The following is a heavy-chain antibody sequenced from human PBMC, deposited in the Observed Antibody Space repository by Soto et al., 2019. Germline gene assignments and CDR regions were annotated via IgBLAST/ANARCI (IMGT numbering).Heavy chain of an antibody. CDR2: IIPFFGKT. V-gene: IGHV1-69*13. Sequence: GASVKVSCKASGGTFSSYPISWVRQAPGQGLEWVGGIIPFFGKTTYAQKFLDTVTITADESTGTAYMELRSLKSEDTAVYYCAKGRQPQHIVVAPATLGALDIWGQGTMVTVSS. D-gene: IGHD2-21*02. CDR3: AKGRQPQHIVVAPATLGALDI. J-gene: IGHJ3*02. CDR1: GGTFSSYP.